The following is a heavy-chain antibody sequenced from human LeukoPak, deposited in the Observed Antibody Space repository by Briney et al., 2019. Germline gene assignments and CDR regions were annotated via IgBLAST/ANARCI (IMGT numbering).Heavy chain of an antibody. V-gene: IGHV3-23*01. CDR3: AKVTYGSGTYGAFDS. CDR2: ISGSGDYT. D-gene: IGHD3-10*01. CDR1: GFNFRTYG. Sequence: GGSLRLSCAASGFNFRTYGMHWVRQAPGKGLEWVSTISGSGDYTYYADSVKGRFTISRDNSKNTLYLQMNSLRAEDAAVYYCAKVTYGSGTYGAFDSWGQGTLVTVSS. J-gene: IGHJ4*02.